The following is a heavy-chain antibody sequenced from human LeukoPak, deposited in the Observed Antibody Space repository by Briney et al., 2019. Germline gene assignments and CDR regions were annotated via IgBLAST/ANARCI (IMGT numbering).Heavy chain of an antibody. D-gene: IGHD4-17*01. CDR2: INLNTGGT. J-gene: IGHJ3*02. CDR3: ARDHYDYGDYHDAFDI. CDR1: GYTFSDYY. V-gene: IGHV1-2*02. Sequence: ASVKVSCKASGYTFSDYYIHWVRQAPGQGPEWMGWINLNTGGTNYAQKFDGRFSMTRDTSINTAFMELSGLTFDDTAVYYCARDHYDYGDYHDAFDIWGQGTMVTVSS.